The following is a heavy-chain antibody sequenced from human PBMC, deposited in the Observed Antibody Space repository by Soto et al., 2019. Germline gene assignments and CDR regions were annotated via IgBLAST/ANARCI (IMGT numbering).Heavy chain of an antibody. CDR2: IWYDGSNK. CDR1: GFTFSSYG. D-gene: IGHD1-1*01. V-gene: IGHV3-33*01. Sequence: GGSLRLSCAASGFTFSSYGMHWVRQAPGKGLEWVAVIWYDGSNKYYADSVKGRFTISRDNSKNTLYLQMNSLRAEDTAVYYCARDQLARYYYYGMDVWGQGTTVTSP. J-gene: IGHJ6*02. CDR3: ARDQLARYYYYGMDV.